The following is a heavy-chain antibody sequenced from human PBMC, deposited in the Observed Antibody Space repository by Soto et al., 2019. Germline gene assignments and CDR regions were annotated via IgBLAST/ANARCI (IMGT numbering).Heavy chain of an antibody. CDR1: GYTFTSYG. D-gene: IGHD6-19*01. CDR3: ARDSRGSRYGMDV. Sequence: QVQLVQSGAEVKKPGASLKVSCKASGYTFTSYGITWVRQAPGQGLEWMGWISAYNGNTNYAQKHQGRITMTTDTSTSPAYMELRSLRSDDTAVYYCARDSRGSRYGMDVWGQGTTVTVSS. CDR2: ISAYNGNT. J-gene: IGHJ6*02. V-gene: IGHV1-18*01.